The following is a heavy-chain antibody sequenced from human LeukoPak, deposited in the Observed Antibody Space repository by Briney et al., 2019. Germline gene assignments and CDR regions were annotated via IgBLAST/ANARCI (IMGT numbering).Heavy chain of an antibody. D-gene: IGHD4-17*01. V-gene: IGHV4-59*01. CDR2: INYSGSA. Sequence: SETLSLTCTVSGDSMNNYYWSWIRQPPGKGLEWIGNINYSGSANSNPSLKSRATISVDMSKKHFFLDLSSVTAADTAMYYCATTHDYADEYVWGYWGQGALVTVSS. J-gene: IGHJ4*02. CDR1: GDSMNNYY. CDR3: ATTHDYADEYVWGY.